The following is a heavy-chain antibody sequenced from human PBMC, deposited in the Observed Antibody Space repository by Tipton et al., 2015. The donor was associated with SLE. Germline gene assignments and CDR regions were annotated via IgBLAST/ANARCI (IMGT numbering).Heavy chain of an antibody. CDR2: IYSGGST. J-gene: IGHJ4*02. CDR1: GFTVSSNY. CDR3: ARGTAVAGYYFDY. Sequence: SLRLSCAASGFTVSSNYMSWVRQAPGKGLEWVSVIYSGGSTYYADSVKGRFTISRDNSKNSLYLQMNSLRAEDTAVYYCARGTAVAGYYFDYWGQGTLVTVSS. D-gene: IGHD6-19*01. V-gene: IGHV3-53*01.